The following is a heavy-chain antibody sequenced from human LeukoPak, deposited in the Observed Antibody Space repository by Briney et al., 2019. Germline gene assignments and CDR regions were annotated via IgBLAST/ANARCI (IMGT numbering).Heavy chain of an antibody. CDR1: GFPFSNYA. CDR2: IRYDGSST. V-gene: IGHV3-30*02. D-gene: IGHD7-27*01. Sequence: GGSLRVSCTASGFPFSNYAIHWVRQAPGKGLEWVAFIRYDGSSTSYAHSVKGRITISRDNSKNMLYLQMNSLRPEDTAVYYCAKTNTELGMHWFDPWGQGTGDTVSS. CDR3: AKTNTELGMHWFDP. J-gene: IGHJ5*02.